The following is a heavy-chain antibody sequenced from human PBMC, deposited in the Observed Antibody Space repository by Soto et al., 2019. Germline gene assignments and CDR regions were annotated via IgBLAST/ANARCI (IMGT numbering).Heavy chain of an antibody. CDR1: GFSFTNYY. D-gene: IGHD2-21*01. CDR2: IKEDGSEE. Sequence: GGSLRLSCAASGFSFTNYYMTWVRQAPGQGLDRVAKIKEDGSEEYYVDSLKGRFTISRDNAKNTLYLQMNSLRAEDTAVYYCARDVSYSFDYWGQGTLVTVSS. V-gene: IGHV3-7*01. CDR3: ARDVSYSFDY. J-gene: IGHJ4*02.